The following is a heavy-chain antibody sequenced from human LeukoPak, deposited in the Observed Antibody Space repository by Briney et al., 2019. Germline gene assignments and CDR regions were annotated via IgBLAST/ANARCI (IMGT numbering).Heavy chain of an antibody. CDR1: GYTFTGYY. CDR3: AREVSYDFWSGYYSGYYYYYMDV. Sequence: ASVKVSCKASGYTFTGYYMHWVRQAPGQGLEWMGWISAYNGNTNYAQKLQGRVTMTTDTSTSTAYMELRSLRSDDTAVYYCAREVSYDFWSGYYSGYYYYYMDVWGKGTTVTVSS. J-gene: IGHJ6*03. D-gene: IGHD3-3*01. CDR2: ISAYNGNT. V-gene: IGHV1-18*04.